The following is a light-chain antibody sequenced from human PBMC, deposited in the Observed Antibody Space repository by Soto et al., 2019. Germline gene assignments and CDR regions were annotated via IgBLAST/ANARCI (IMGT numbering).Light chain of an antibody. V-gene: IGLV2-14*01. CDR1: SNDVGGYNY. J-gene: IGLJ3*02. Sequence: QSALTQPASVSGSPGQSITISCTGTSNDVGGYNYVSWYQQHPGKAPKLMIYEVSNRPSGVSHRFSGSKSGNTASLTISGLQAEDEADYYCASYRRTGALVFGGGTKLTVL. CDR3: ASYRRTGALV. CDR2: EVS.